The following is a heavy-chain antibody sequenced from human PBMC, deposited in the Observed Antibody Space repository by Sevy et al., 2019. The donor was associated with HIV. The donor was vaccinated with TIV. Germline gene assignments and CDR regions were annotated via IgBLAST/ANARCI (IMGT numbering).Heavy chain of an antibody. CDR1: GGSIVSSRYY. CDR2: IYYNGHT. CDR3: ARSAAGHEYYYGLDV. V-gene: IGHV4-39*01. D-gene: IGHD6-13*01. J-gene: IGHJ6*02. Sequence: SETLSLTCSVSGGSIVSSRYYWNWIRQPPGKGLEWIGSIYYNGHTYYNPSLKSRLTISIDTSKNQFYLTLSSVTAADTSIYYCARSAAGHEYYYGLDVWGQGATVTVSS.